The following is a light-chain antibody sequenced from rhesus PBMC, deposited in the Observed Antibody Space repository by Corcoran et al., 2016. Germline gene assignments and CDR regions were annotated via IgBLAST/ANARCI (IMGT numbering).Light chain of an antibody. V-gene: IGKV1-25*01. CDR3: QHYYSTPWT. Sequence: DIQMTQSPSSLSASVGDRVTTTCRASQGASNDLAWYQQKPVESSKLLIYEASSLQSGIPSRFSGSGSGTDFTLTISSLQSEDFATYYCQHYYSTPWTFGRGTKVEIK. J-gene: IGKJ1*01. CDR1: QGASND. CDR2: EAS.